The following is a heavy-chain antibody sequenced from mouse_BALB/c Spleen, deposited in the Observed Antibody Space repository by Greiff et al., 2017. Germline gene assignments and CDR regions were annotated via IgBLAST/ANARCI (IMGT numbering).Heavy chain of an antibody. Sequence: VQLQQSGAELVRPGASVTLSCKASGYTFTDYEMHWVKQTPVHGLEWIGAIDPETGGTAYNQKFKGKATLTADKSSSTAYMELRSVTSEDSAVYYCTRSYYGSSLDYWGQGTTLTVSS. V-gene: IGHV1-15*01. D-gene: IGHD1-1*01. CDR3: TRSYYGSSLDY. J-gene: IGHJ2*01. CDR1: GYTFTDYE. CDR2: IDPETGGT.